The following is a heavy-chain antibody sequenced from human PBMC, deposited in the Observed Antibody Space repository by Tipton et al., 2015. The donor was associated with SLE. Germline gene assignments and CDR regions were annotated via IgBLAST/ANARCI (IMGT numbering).Heavy chain of an antibody. Sequence: GLVKPSETLSLVCVVNRGSLTGYSWNWIRQFPGKGLEWIGEIDRDGSPNYKPSLQNRVTMSVDRSGNQFSLRRTSVTAADAAVYYCARGVSGYYFYSYMDVWGKGTTVTVSS. D-gene: IGHD3-16*01. CDR3: ARGVSGYYFYSYMDV. J-gene: IGHJ6*03. CDR1: RGSLTGYS. V-gene: IGHV4-34*01. CDR2: IDRDGSP.